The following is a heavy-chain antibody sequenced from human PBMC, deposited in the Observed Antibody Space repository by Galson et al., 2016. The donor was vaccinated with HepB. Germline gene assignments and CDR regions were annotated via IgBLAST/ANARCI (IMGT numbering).Heavy chain of an antibody. CDR1: GFTFSSCA. J-gene: IGHJ3*02. V-gene: IGHV3-64D*06. CDR3: VKDRGWGYTSNAFHI. Sequence: SLRLSCAASGFTFSSCAMHWVRQAPGKGLESVSAISDTGGSTYYADSVKGRFTISRDNSKTTLYLRMNSLRAEDTAVYYCVKDRGWGYTSNAFHIWGQGTMGTVSS. D-gene: IGHD1-1*01. CDR2: ISDTGGST.